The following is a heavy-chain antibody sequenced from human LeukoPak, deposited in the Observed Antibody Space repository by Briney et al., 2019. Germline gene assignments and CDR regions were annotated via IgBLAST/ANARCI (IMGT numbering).Heavy chain of an antibody. Sequence: ASVKVSCKASGYTFTSYYMHWVRQAPGQGLEWMGIINPSGGSTSYAQKFQGRVTMTRDMSTSTVYMELSSLRSEDTAVYYCARDRLSTAYMDVWGKGTTVTVSS. D-gene: IGHD5/OR15-5a*01. CDR1: GYTFTSYY. J-gene: IGHJ6*03. CDR2: INPSGGST. CDR3: ARDRLSTAYMDV. V-gene: IGHV1-46*01.